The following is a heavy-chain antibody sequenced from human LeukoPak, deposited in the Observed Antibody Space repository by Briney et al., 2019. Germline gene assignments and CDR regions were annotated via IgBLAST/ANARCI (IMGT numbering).Heavy chain of an antibody. D-gene: IGHD3-10*01. CDR2: ISGSGGST. Sequence: GGSLRLSCAASGFTFSSYAMSWVRQAPGKGLEWVSAISGSGGSTYYADSVKGRFTISRDNSKNTLYLQMNSLRAEDTAVYYCAKHRGPMVNLDRDYWGQGTLVTVSS. V-gene: IGHV3-23*01. CDR3: AKHRGPMVNLDRDY. CDR1: GFTFSSYA. J-gene: IGHJ4*02.